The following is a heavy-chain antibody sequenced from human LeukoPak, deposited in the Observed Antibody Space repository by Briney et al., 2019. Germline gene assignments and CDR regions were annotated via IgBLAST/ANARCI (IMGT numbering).Heavy chain of an antibody. J-gene: IGHJ4*02. V-gene: IGHV4-59*12. Sequence: PSETLSLTCTVSGGSNSSYYWSWIRQPPGKGLEWMGYIYYSGSTNYNPSLKSRVTISVDTSKNQFSLKLSSVTAADTAVYYCARERPGYSSSFDYWGQGTLVTVSS. CDR1: GGSNSSYY. CDR2: IYYSGST. D-gene: IGHD6-13*01. CDR3: ARERPGYSSSFDY.